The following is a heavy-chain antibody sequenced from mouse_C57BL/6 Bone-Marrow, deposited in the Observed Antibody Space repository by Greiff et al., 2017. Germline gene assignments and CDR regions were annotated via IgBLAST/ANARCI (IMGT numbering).Heavy chain of an antibody. CDR2: INPNYGTT. V-gene: IGHV1-39*01. CDR3: ASIYYGNYLYAMDY. J-gene: IGHJ4*01. CDR1: GYSFTDYN. D-gene: IGHD2-1*01. Sequence: VQLQQSGPELVKPGASVKISCKASGYSFTDYNMNWVKQSNGKSLEWIGVINPNYGTTSYNQKLKGKATLTVDQSSSTAYMQLNSLTSEDSAVYYCASIYYGNYLYAMDYWGQGTSVTVSS.